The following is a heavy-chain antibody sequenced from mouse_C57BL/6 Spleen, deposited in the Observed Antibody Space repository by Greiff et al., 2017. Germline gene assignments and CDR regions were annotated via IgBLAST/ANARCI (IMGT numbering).Heavy chain of an antibody. CDR3: ARRNYGSSYDY. D-gene: IGHD1-1*01. J-gene: IGHJ2*01. Sequence: VQLQQPGAELVKPGASVTLSCKASGYTFTSYWMQWVKQRPGQGLEWIGEIDPSDSSTNYNQKFKGKATLTVDTSSSTAYMQRSSLTSEDTAVYYCARRNYGSSYDYWGKGTTLTVSS. CDR1: GYTFTSYW. V-gene: IGHV1-50*01. CDR2: IDPSDSST.